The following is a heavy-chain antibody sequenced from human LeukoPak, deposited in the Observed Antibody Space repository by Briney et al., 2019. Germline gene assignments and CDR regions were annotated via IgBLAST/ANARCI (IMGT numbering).Heavy chain of an antibody. V-gene: IGHV4-30-2*01. CDR2: IYHSGST. D-gene: IGHD3-16*01. J-gene: IGHJ6*03. CDR1: GGSISSGDYF. CDR3: ARVYREPIAWGFYYYYYMDV. Sequence: PSETLSLTCAVSGGSISSGDYFWSWIRQPPGKGLEWIGEIYHSGSTNYNPSLKSRVTISVDKSKNQFSLKLSSVTAADTAVCYCARVYREPIAWGFYYYYYMDVWGKGTTVTVSS.